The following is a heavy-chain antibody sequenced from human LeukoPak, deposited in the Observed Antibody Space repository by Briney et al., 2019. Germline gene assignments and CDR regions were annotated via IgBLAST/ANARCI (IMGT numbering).Heavy chain of an antibody. V-gene: IGHV1-2*02. CDR1: GYTFSVHY. J-gene: IGHJ4*02. CDR2: IYPNSGGT. D-gene: IGHD4-17*01. Sequence: ASMKVSCKASGYTFSVHYMHWVRQAPGQGLEWMGWIYPNSGGTNYAQKFQGRVTMTRDTSISTAYMELRRLKSDDTAMYYCARVVGFGDYPFDYWGQGTLVTVSS. CDR3: ARVVGFGDYPFDY.